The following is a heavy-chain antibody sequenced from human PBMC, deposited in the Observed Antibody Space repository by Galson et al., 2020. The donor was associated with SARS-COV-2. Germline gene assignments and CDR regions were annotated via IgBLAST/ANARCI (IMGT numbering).Heavy chain of an antibody. CDR2: INHGGST. J-gene: IGHJ6*02. Sequence: LETLSLTCAVYGGSFSGYSWNWIRQPPEKGLEWIGEINHGGSTKYNSSLKSRVTISVDTSKNQFSLKLSSVTAADTAMYYCARDSGHSSGWGAYYYYGMDVWGQGTTVTVSS. CDR1: GGSFSGYS. CDR3: ARDSGHSSGWGAYYYYGMDV. D-gene: IGHD6-19*01. V-gene: IGHV4-34*01.